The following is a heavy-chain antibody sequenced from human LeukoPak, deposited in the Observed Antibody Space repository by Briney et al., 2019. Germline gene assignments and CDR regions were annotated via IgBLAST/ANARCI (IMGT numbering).Heavy chain of an antibody. D-gene: IGHD4-17*01. Sequence: ASVKVSCKASGYTFTTYGISWVRQAPGQGLEWMGWINPNSGGTNYAQKFQGRVTMTRDTSISTAYMELSRLRSDDTAVYYCARERYGALYYYYGMDVWGQGTTVTVSS. CDR2: INPNSGGT. V-gene: IGHV1-2*02. CDR3: ARERYGALYYYYGMDV. J-gene: IGHJ6*02. CDR1: GYTFTTYG.